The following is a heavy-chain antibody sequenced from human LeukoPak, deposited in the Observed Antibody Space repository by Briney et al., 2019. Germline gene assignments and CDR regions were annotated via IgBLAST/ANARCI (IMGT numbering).Heavy chain of an antibody. CDR3: ARGGYGAPFDY. CDR1: GYSFSRNW. Sequence: GESLQISCKGSGYSFSRNWISWVRQMPGKGLEWMGRIDPSDSYTSYGPSFQGHVTISADKSISTAYLQWSSLKASDTAMYYCARGGYGAPFDYWGQGTLVTVSS. J-gene: IGHJ4*02. D-gene: IGHD5-12*01. V-gene: IGHV5-10-1*01. CDR2: IDPSDSYT.